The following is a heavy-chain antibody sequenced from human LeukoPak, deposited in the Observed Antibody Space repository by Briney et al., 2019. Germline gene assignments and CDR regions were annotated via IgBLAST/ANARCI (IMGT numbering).Heavy chain of an antibody. CDR1: GGSISSGSYY. J-gene: IGHJ6*03. CDR2: INHSGST. V-gene: IGHV4-39*07. CDR3: ARLTGGDGYKYYYYMDV. D-gene: IGHD5-24*01. Sequence: PSQTLSLTCTVSGGSISSGSYYWSWIRQPPGKGLEWIGEINHSGSTYYNPSLKSRVTISVDTSKNQFSLKLSSVTAADTAVYYCARLTGGDGYKYYYYMDVWGKGTTVTVSS.